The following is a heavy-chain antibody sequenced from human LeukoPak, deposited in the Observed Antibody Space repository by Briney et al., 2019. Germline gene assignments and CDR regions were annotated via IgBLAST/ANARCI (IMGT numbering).Heavy chain of an antibody. Sequence: PSETLSLTCTVSDGSMSPHYWSWVRQAPGKGLEWVSAISGSGGSTYYADSVKGRFTISRDNSKNTLYLQMNSLRAEDTAVYYCAKDRGGSYLYYFDYWGQGTLVTVSS. D-gene: IGHD1-26*01. CDR2: ISGSGGST. CDR3: AKDRGGSYLYYFDY. V-gene: IGHV3-23*01. CDR1: DGSMSPHY. J-gene: IGHJ4*02.